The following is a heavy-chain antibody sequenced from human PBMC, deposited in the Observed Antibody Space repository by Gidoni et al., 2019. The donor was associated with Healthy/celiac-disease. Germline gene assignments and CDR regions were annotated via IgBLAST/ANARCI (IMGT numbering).Heavy chain of an antibody. J-gene: IGHJ4*02. CDR1: GGSISSYY. V-gene: IGHV4-59*01. CDR2: IYYSGST. Sequence: QVQLQESGPGLVKPSETLSLTCTVSGGSISSYYWSWIRQPPGKGLEWIGYIYYSGSTNYNPSLKSRVTISVDTSKNQFSLKLSSVTAADTAVYYCARKKRHWSGIDYWGQGTLVTVSS. CDR3: ARKKRHWSGIDY. D-gene: IGHD3-3*01.